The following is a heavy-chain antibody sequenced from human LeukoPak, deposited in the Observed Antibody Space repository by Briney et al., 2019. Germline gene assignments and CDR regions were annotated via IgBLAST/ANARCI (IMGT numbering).Heavy chain of an antibody. CDR3: ARGVYCSGGNCYLPLDS. J-gene: IGHJ4*02. CDR2: INHSGST. Sequence: SETLSPTCAVYGGSFSGYYWSWIRQPPGKGLEWIGEINHSGSTNYSPSLQSRVTISVDTSKNQFSLKLSSVTAADTAVYYCARGVYCSGGNCYLPLDSWGQGTLVTVSS. CDR1: GGSFSGYY. D-gene: IGHD2-15*01. V-gene: IGHV4-34*01.